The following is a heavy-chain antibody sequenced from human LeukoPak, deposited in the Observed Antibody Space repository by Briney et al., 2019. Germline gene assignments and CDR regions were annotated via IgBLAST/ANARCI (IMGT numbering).Heavy chain of an antibody. Sequence: PGGSLRLSCAASGFTFSSYSMNWVRQAPGKGLEWVSYISSSSSTIYYADSVKGRFTISRDNAKNSLYLQTNSLRAEDTAVYYCARDTTYYYGSGSYFFYYWGQGTLVTVSS. J-gene: IGHJ4*02. CDR2: ISSSSSTI. D-gene: IGHD3-10*01. CDR3: ARDTTYYYGSGSYFFYY. V-gene: IGHV3-48*01. CDR1: GFTFSSYS.